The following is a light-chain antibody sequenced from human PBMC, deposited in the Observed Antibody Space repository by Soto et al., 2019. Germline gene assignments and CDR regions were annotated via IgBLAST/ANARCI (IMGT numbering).Light chain of an antibody. CDR1: SSNIGSNT. CDR2: SNN. Sequence: LKHPPSASGTPGQRLTISCSGSSSNIGSNTVNWYQQLPGTAPKLLIYSNNQRPSGVPDRSSGSKSGTSASLAISGLQSEDEADYYCAAWDDSLNGSYVFGTGTKVTVL. CDR3: AAWDDSLNGSYV. J-gene: IGLJ1*01. V-gene: IGLV1-44*01.